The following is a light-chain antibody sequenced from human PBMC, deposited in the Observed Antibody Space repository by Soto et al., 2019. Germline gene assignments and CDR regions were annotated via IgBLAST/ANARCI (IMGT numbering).Light chain of an antibody. V-gene: IGKV1-6*01. CDR2: VAS. Sequence: AIQMTQSPLSLSASVGDRVTITCRASQDIGKDLGWYQQKPGEAPELLISVASTLESGVPSRYSGRGTGTDFSFTIISLQPEDFATYYCLQDYNYPRTFGQGTKVDIK. CDR1: QDIGKD. J-gene: IGKJ1*01. CDR3: LQDYNYPRT.